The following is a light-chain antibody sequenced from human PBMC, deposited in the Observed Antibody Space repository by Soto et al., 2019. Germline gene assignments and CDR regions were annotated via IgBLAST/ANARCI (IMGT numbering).Light chain of an antibody. J-gene: IGKJ1*01. CDR2: GAS. V-gene: IGKV3-20*01. CDR3: QQYGSSGT. Sequence: ELVLTQSPGTLSLSPAERATLSCRASQSVSNNYLAWYQQKPGQAPRLLIYGASNRATGIPDRFSGSGSGTDFTLTISRLEPEDFAVYYCQQYGSSGTFGQGTKVDIK. CDR1: QSVSNNY.